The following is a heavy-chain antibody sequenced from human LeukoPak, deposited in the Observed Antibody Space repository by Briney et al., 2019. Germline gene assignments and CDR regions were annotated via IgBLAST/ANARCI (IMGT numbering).Heavy chain of an antibody. CDR3: ARGSLNWPFDY. CDR1: GYNFTPYW. Sequence: GESLKISCQSSGYNFTPYWIVWVRQMPGKGLEWMGITFAGYSYTIYSPSFQGQVTISVDKSISTAYLQWSSLKASDTAMYYCARGSLNWPFDYWGQGTLVTVSS. V-gene: IGHV5-51*01. J-gene: IGHJ4*02. CDR2: TFAGYSYT. D-gene: IGHD1-20*01.